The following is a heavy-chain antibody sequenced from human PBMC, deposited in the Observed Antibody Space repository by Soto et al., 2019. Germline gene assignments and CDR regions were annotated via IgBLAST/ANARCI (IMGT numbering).Heavy chain of an antibody. J-gene: IGHJ4*02. V-gene: IGHV3-33*01. CDR1: GFPFSSYV. CDR2: IWYDGSSK. CDR3: AREMWLYTSSSLGV. Sequence: QVQLVESGGGAVQPGRSLRLSCAASGFPFSSYVMHWVRQAPGKGLEWVASIWYDGSSKNYADFVKGRFTISRDNSKNTLFLQMSSLRAEDTAVFYCAREMWLYTSSSLGVWGQGTLVTVSS. D-gene: IGHD6-19*01.